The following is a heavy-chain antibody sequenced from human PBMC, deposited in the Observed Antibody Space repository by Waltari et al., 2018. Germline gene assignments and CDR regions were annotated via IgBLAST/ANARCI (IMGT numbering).Heavy chain of an antibody. J-gene: IGHJ4*02. D-gene: IGHD1-7*01. CDR2: IYPLDSDT. V-gene: IGHV5-51*01. Sequence: VQLVQFGAEVKKPGESLKISCQASGYSFATYWIGWVRQMPGRGLELVGIIYPLDSDTRYSPAFQGQVTISVDKSIGTAYLQWTSLKASDSAIYYCARPLGTADLGYWGQGTLVTVSS. CDR1: GYSFATYW. CDR3: ARPLGTADLGY.